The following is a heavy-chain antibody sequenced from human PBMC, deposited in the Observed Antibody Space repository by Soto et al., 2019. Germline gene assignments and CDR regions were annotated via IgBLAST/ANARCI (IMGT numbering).Heavy chain of an antibody. Sequence: PGGSLRLFCAASGFTYSNAWMSWVRQAPGKGLEWVGRIKSKTDGGTTDYAAHAKGRYTISRDDSKKTPYLQINSLKTEDTAVYYCTTDVRQWLVAIDCWGHGTLASVSS. D-gene: IGHD6-19*01. CDR1: GFTYSNAW. J-gene: IGHJ4*01. CDR3: TTDVRQWLVAIDC. CDR2: IKSKTDGGTT. V-gene: IGHV3-15*01.